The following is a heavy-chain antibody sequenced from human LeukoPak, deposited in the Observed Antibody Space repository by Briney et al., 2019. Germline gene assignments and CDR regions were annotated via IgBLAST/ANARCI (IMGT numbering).Heavy chain of an antibody. CDR2: IRYDETTK. CDR1: GFTFSDYG. D-gene: IGHD4-23*01. Sequence: GGSLRLSCAASGFTFSDYGMHWVRQAPGKGLEWVAFIRYDETTKFYADSVEGRFTISRDNSKNTLYLQMNSLRAEDTAVYYCARVSGNSDYWGQGTLVTVSS. CDR3: ARVSGNSDY. J-gene: IGHJ4*02. V-gene: IGHV3-30*02.